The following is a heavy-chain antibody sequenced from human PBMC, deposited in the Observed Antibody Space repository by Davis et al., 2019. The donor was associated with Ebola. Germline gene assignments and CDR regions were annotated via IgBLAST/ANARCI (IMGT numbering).Heavy chain of an antibody. CDR3: ARGSSKAYYYYGMDV. CDR1: GCTFTSYA. CDR2: INAGNGNT. D-gene: IGHD6-6*01. V-gene: IGHV1-3*01. Sequence: AASVKVSCKASGCTFTSYAMHWVRQAPGQRLEWMGWINAGNGNTKYSQKFQGRVTITGDTSASTAYMELSSLRSEDTAVYYCARGSSKAYYYYGMDVWGQGTTVTVSS. J-gene: IGHJ6*02.